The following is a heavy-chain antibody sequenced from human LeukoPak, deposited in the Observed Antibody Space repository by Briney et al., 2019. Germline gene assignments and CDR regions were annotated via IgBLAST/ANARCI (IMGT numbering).Heavy chain of an antibody. CDR1: GFTFSSYS. V-gene: IGHV3-21*01. D-gene: IGHD3-22*01. Sequence: GGSLRPSCAASGFTFSSYSMNWVRQAPGKGLEWVSSISSSSSYIYYADSVKGRFTISRDNAKNSLYLQMNSLRAEDTAVYYCARDPSYYDSSGRYYYYMDVWGKGTTVTVSS. CDR3: ARDPSYYDSSGRYYYYMDV. J-gene: IGHJ6*03. CDR2: ISSSSSYI.